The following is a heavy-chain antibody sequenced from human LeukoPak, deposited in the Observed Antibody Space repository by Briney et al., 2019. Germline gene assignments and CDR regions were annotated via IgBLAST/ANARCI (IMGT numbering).Heavy chain of an antibody. CDR3: AREIRSDWYIFDY. J-gene: IGHJ4*02. V-gene: IGHV1-8*01. Sequence: ASVKVSCKASGYTFTSYDINWVRQATGQGLEWMGWMNPNSGNTGYAQKFQGRVTMTRNTSISTAYIELSSLRSEDTAVYYCAREIRSDWYIFDYWGKGTLVTVSS. CDR1: GYTFTSYD. CDR2: MNPNSGNT. D-gene: IGHD6-19*01.